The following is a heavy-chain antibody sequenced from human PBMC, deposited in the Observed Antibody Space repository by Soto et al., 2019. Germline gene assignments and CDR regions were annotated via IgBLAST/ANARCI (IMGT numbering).Heavy chain of an antibody. V-gene: IGHV1-18*01. D-gene: IGHD1-1*01. CDR2: ISAHNGNT. CDR1: GYTFTSCS. CDR3: ARGRYGDY. J-gene: IGHJ4*02. Sequence: QVHLVQSGAEVKKPGASVKVSCKASGYTFTSCSITWVRHAPGQGLEWMGWISAHNGNTDYAQKLQGRVIVTRDTSTSTAYMELRSLRSDDTAVYYCARGRYGDYWGQGALVTVSS.